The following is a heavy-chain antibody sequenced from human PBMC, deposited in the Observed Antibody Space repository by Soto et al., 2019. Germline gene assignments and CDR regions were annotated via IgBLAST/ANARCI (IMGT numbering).Heavy chain of an antibody. D-gene: IGHD3-10*01. CDR2: IYYSGST. CDR3: AQGNRGSGDFDY. J-gene: IGHJ4*02. Sequence: SETLSLTCTVSGGSISSGDYYWSWIRQPPGKGLEWIGYIYYSGSTYYNPSLKSRVTISVDTSKNQFSLKLSSVTAADTAVHYCAQGNRGSGDFDYWGQGTLVTVSS. V-gene: IGHV4-30-4*01. CDR1: GGSISSGDYY.